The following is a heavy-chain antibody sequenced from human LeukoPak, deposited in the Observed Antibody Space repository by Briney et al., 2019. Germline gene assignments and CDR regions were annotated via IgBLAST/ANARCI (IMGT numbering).Heavy chain of an antibody. D-gene: IGHD3-3*01. V-gene: IGHV4-59*01. Sequence: SETLSLICTVWGGPIRSYYGSWIRQPPGKGLEWIGYICYSGSTNYNPSLKSRVTISVATSKTQFSLKLSSVTAADTAVYYCARVYEAYYYYMDVWGKGTTVTIPS. J-gene: IGHJ6*03. CDR2: ICYSGST. CDR3: ARVYEAYYYYMDV. CDR1: GGPIRSYY.